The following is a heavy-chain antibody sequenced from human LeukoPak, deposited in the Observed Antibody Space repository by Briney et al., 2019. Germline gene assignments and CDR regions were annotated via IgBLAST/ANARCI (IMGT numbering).Heavy chain of an antibody. CDR1: GFTVSSNE. Sequence: GGSLRLSCAASGFTVSSNEMSWVRQAPGKGLEWVSSISGGSTYYADSRKGRFTISRDNAKNSLYLQMNSLRAEDTAVYYCARDHGSSSWTDYWGQGTLVTVSS. V-gene: IGHV3-38-3*01. D-gene: IGHD6-13*01. CDR2: ISGGST. J-gene: IGHJ4*02. CDR3: ARDHGSSSWTDY.